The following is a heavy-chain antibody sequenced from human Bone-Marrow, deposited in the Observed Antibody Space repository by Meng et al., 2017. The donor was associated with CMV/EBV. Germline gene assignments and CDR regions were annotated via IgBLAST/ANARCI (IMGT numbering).Heavy chain of an antibody. CDR1: GFTVSSNY. CDR2: IYSGGRT. CDR3: ARPTRTYYYGMDV. D-gene: IGHD3/OR15-3a*01. Sequence: GESLKISCAASGFTVSSNYMSWVRQAPGKELEWVSDIYSGGRTYYADSVKGRFTISRDNSKNTLYLQMNSLRAEDTAVYYCARPTRTYYYGMDVWGQGTTVTVSS. J-gene: IGHJ6*02. V-gene: IGHV3-53*05.